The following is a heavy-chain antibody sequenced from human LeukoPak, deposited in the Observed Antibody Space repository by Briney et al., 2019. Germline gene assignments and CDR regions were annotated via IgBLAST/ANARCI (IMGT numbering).Heavy chain of an antibody. CDR1: GGSFSGYY. CDR3: AREMAHYFDSSGYSF. D-gene: IGHD3-22*01. J-gene: IGHJ4*02. V-gene: IGHV3-11*04. CDR2: ISSSSSTI. Sequence: LSLTCAVYGGSFSGYYWSWIRQPPGKGLEWVSYISSSSSTIHYAESVKGRFTISRDNAKNSLYLQMNSLRDEDTAVYYCAREMAHYFDSSGYSFWGQGTLVTVSS.